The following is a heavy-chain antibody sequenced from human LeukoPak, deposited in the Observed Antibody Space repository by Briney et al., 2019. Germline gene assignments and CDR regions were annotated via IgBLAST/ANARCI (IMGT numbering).Heavy chain of an antibody. V-gene: IGHV4-34*01. D-gene: IGHD3-10*01. CDR3: ARGYYPPRWYFDL. CDR2: IIEKGNA. J-gene: IGHJ2*01. Sequence: SETLSLTCALYGGSFSSYSWSWTWIRQTPEKGLEWIGEIIEKGNANYNPSLKSRVTIDLDTSRNQFSLKLTSMTAADTAMYYCARGYYPPRWYFDLWGRGTLVTVSS. CDR1: GGSFSSYS.